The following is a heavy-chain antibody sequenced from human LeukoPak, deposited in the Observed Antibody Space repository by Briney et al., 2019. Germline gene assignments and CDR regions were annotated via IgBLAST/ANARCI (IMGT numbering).Heavy chain of an antibody. CDR3: ARDQYDTWSRRGNFDS. J-gene: IGHJ4*02. D-gene: IGHD3-3*01. V-gene: IGHV3-7*03. CDR1: GFTFGNYW. Sequence: PGGPLGLSCEASGFTFGNYWMSWVRQAPGKGLEGGANIKLDGSEKNYVDSVKGRFTISRDNTKNSLYLQMNSLRVEDTAVFYCARDQYDTWSRRGNFDSWGQGTLVIVSS. CDR2: IKLDGSEK.